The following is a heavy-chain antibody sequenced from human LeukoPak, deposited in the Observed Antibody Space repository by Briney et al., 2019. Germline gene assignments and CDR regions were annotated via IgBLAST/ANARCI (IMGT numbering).Heavy chain of an antibody. CDR3: AKDGSYGGNRAFDY. CDR2: ISYDGSNK. V-gene: IGHV3-30*18. CDR1: GFTFSSYG. D-gene: IGHD4-23*01. Sequence: GGSLRLSCAASGFTFSSYGMHWVRQAPGKGLEWVAVISYDGSNKYYADSVKGRFTISRDNSKNTLYLQMNSLRAEDTAVHYCAKDGSYGGNRAFDYWGQGTLVTVSS. J-gene: IGHJ4*02.